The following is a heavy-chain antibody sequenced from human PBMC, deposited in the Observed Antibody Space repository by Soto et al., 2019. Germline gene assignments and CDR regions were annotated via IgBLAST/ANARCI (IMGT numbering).Heavy chain of an antibody. CDR2: ISYDGSNT. CDR1: GFTFSSYG. V-gene: IGHV3-30*18. CDR3: AKEGGLSGSYYISSSYYFDY. J-gene: IGHJ4*02. Sequence: QVQLVESGGGVVQPGRSLRLSCVASGFTFSSYGMHWVRQAPGKGLEWVAIISYDGSNTYYAESVKGRFTISRDNSKNSLYLQMTSLRAEDTSVYYCAKEGGLSGSYYISSSYYFDYWGQGTLVTVSS. D-gene: IGHD1-26*01.